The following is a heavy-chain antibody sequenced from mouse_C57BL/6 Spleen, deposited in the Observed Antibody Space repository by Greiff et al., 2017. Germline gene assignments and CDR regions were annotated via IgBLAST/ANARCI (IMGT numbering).Heavy chain of an antibody. J-gene: IGHJ4*01. CDR2: IYPGDGAT. D-gene: IGHD1-1*02. V-gene: IGHV1-82*01. CDR1: GYAFSSSW. CDR3: ASSGDSSALDY. Sequence: VQLQQSGPELVKPGASVKISCKASGYAFSSSWMNWVKQRPGKGLEWIGRIYPGDGATNYNGKFKGKATLTADKSSSTAYMQLSSLTSEDSAVYFCASSGDSSALDYWGQGTSVTVSS.